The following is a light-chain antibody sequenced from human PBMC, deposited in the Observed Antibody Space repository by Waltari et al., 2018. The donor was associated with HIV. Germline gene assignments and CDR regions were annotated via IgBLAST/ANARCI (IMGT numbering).Light chain of an antibody. J-gene: IGLJ1*01. CDR3: GTWDNSLSAGGV. CDR1: SSNIGNHY. V-gene: IGLV1-51*01. Sequence: QSVLMQPPSVSAAPGQKVTISCSGSSSNIGNHYVPWYQQPPGTAPKLLIYDNNKRPSGIPDRFSGSKSGTSATLGITGLQTGDEADYYCGTWDNSLSAGGVFGTGTKVTVL. CDR2: DNN.